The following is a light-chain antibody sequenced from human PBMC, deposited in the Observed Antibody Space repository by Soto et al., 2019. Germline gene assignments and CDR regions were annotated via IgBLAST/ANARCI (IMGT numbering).Light chain of an antibody. CDR1: GSDVGGYKY. CDR2: DVS. Sequence: ALTQPASVSGSPGQSITISCTGTGSDVGGYKYVSWYQQHPGKAPKLMIYDVSNRPSGVSNRFSGSKSGNTASLTISGLQAEDEADYYCTSYTSSRTGVFGTGTKVTVL. J-gene: IGLJ1*01. V-gene: IGLV2-14*01. CDR3: TSYTSSRTGV.